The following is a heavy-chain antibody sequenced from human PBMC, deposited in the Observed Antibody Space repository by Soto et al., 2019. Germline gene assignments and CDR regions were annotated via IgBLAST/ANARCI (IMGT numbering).Heavy chain of an antibody. CDR3: ATLYGGYPGTHQTIDY. J-gene: IGHJ4*02. Sequence: SETLSLTCTVSGGSIISYYWSWIRQPPGKGLEWIGYIYYSGSTNYNPSLKSRVTISVDTSKNQFSLKLSSVTAADTAVYYCATLYGGYPGTHQTIDYWGQGTLVTVSS. V-gene: IGHV4-59*01. CDR2: IYYSGST. D-gene: IGHD5-12*01. CDR1: GGSIISYY.